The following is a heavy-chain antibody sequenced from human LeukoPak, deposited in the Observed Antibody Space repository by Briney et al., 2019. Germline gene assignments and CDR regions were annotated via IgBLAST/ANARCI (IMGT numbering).Heavy chain of an antibody. J-gene: IGHJ4*02. V-gene: IGHV4-31*03. CDR1: GGSISSGGYY. D-gene: IGHD5-18*01. CDR3: AALDTAMGYFDY. CDR2: IYYSGST. Sequence: PSETLSLTCTVSGGSISSGGYYSSWIRQHPGTGLEWIGYIYYSGSTYYNPSLKSRVTISVDTSKNQFSLKLSSVTAADTAVYYCAALDTAMGYFDYWGQGTLVTVSS.